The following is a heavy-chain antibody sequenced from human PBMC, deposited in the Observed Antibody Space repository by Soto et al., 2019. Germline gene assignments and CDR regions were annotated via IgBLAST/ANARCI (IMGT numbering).Heavy chain of an antibody. CDR2: IYYSGST. V-gene: IGHV4-31*03. CDR1: GGSISSGGYY. D-gene: IGHD3-3*01. CDR3: AREGGYDFWSGFASVAYGMDV. Sequence: KTSETLSLTCTVSGGSISSGGYYWSWIRQHPGKGLEWIGYIYYSGSTYYNPSLKSRVTISVDTSKNQFSLKLSSVTAADTAVYYCAREGGYDFWSGFASVAYGMDVWGQGTTVTVSS. J-gene: IGHJ6*02.